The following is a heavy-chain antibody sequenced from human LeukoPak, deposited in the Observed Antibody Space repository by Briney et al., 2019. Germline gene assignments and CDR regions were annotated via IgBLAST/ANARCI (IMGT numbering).Heavy chain of an antibody. Sequence: PSETLSLTRTVSGVSISNFYLIWIRQPAGKGLEWIGRIYSGGITIYNPSLKSRVTMSVDTSKNQFSLKLSSVTAADTAVYYCARDRGSDGSDQLDPWGQGTLVTVSS. CDR2: IYSGGIT. J-gene: IGHJ5*02. CDR1: GVSISNFY. V-gene: IGHV4-4*07. D-gene: IGHD3-10*01. CDR3: ARDRGSDGSDQLDP.